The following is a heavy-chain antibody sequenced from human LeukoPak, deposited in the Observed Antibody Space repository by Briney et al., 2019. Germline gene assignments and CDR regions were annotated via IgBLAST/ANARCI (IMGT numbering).Heavy chain of an antibody. D-gene: IGHD6-6*01. Sequence: GGSLRLSCAASGFTFSSYSMNWVRQAPGKGLGWVSYISSSSSTIYYADSVKGRFTISRGNAKNSLYLQMNSLRAEDTAVYYCARDEGIAARGFDYWGQGTLVTVSS. CDR3: ARDEGIAARGFDY. V-gene: IGHV3-48*04. CDR2: ISSSSSTI. J-gene: IGHJ4*02. CDR1: GFTFSSYS.